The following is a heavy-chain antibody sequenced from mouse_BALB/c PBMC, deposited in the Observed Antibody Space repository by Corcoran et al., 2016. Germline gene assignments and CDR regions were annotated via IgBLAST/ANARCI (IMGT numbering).Heavy chain of an antibody. V-gene: IGHV9-3-1*01. CDR2: INTYTGEP. CDR3: TREPYAMDY. CDR1: GYTFTNYG. J-gene: IGHJ4*01. Sequence: QIQVVQSGPELKKPGETVKISCKASGYTFTNYGMNWVKQAPGKDLKWMGWINTYTGEPTYADDFKGRFAFSLETSASTAYLQINNLKNEDTATYFCTREPYAMDYWGQGTSVTVSS.